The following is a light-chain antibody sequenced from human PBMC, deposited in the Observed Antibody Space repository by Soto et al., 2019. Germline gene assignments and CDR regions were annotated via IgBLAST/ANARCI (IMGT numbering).Light chain of an antibody. V-gene: IGLV2-8*01. CDR1: SSDVGGYNY. CDR2: EDS. J-gene: IGLJ2*01. CDR3: SSYAGSKGV. Sequence: QSALTQPPSASGSPGQSVTISCTGTSSDVGGYNYVSWYQQHPGKAPTLMIYEDSKRPSGVPDRFSGSKSGNTASLTVSGLQAEDEADYYCSSYAGSKGVFGGGTKLTVL.